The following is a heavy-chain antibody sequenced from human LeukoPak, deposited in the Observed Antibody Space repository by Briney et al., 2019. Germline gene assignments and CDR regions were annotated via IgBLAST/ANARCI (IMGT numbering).Heavy chain of an antibody. V-gene: IGHV1-2*02. CDR2: INPNSGGT. D-gene: IGHD3-10*01. CDR1: GYTFTGYY. Sequence: ASVTVSCKASGYTFTGYYMHWVRQAPGQGLEWMGWINPNSGGTNYAQKFQGRVTMTRDTSISTAYMELSRLRSDDTAVYYCAREEVLLWFGESTHWFDPWGQGTLVTVSS. CDR3: AREEVLLWFGESTHWFDP. J-gene: IGHJ5*02.